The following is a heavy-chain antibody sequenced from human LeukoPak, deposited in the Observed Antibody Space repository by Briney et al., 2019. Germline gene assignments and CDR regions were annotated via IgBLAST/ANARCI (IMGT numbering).Heavy chain of an antibody. D-gene: IGHD2-15*01. CDR1: GGSFSGYY. Sequence: PAETLSLTCAVYGGSFSGYYWSWIRQPPGKGLEWIGEIKHSGSTNYNPSLKSRVTISVDTSKNQFSLKLSSVTAADTAVYYCARSPLLLYVTGLYYFDYWGQGTLVTVCS. V-gene: IGHV4-34*01. CDR3: ARSPLLLYVTGLYYFDY. CDR2: IKHSGST. J-gene: IGHJ4*02.